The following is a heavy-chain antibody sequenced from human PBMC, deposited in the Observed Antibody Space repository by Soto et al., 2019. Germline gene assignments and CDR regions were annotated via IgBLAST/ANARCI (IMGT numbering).Heavy chain of an antibody. CDR2: IKSKTDGGTR. Sequence: EVHVVESGGDLVKPGGSLRLSCATSGFIFSSAWMSWVHQAPGKGLEWVGRIKSKTDGGTRDYAAPVKGRFNISRDDSKNMLYLQMNSLKAEDTAVYYCVEGWNDFWGQGTLVTVSS. CDR1: GFIFSSAW. CDR3: VEGWNDF. V-gene: IGHV3-15*01. D-gene: IGHD1-1*01. J-gene: IGHJ4*02.